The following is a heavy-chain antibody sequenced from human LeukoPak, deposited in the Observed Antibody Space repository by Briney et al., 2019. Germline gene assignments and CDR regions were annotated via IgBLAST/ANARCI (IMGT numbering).Heavy chain of an antibody. CDR1: GFTFSSYA. Sequence: GGSLRLSCAASGFTFSSYAMHWVRQAPGKGLEWVAVISYDGSNKYYADSVKGRFTISRDNFKNTLYLQMNSLRAEDTAVYYCARASDGMDVWGQGTTVTVSS. CDR3: ARASDGMDV. J-gene: IGHJ6*02. CDR2: ISYDGSNK. V-gene: IGHV3-30-3*01.